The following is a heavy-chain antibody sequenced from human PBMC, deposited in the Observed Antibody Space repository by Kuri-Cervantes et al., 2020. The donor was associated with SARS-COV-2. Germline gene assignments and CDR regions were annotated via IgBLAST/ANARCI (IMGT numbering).Heavy chain of an antibody. D-gene: IGHD3-22*01. CDR1: GFTVTSNY. CDR3: ARVPRRQYYYDSSGGDGWYYFDY. V-gene: IGHV3-11*04. Sequence: GESLKISCEASGFTVTSNYMNWVRQAPGKGLEWVSYISSSGSTIYYADSVKGRFTISRDNAKNSLYLQMNSLRAEDTAVYYCARVPRRQYYYDSSGGDGWYYFDYWGQGTRVTVSS. J-gene: IGHJ4*02. CDR2: ISSSGSTI.